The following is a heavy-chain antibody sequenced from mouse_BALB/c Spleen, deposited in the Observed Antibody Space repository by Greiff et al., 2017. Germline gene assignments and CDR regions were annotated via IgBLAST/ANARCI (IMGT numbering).Heavy chain of an antibody. V-gene: IGHV2-9*02. CDR3: AREGRDTTATWFAY. Sequence: QVQLKESGPGLVAPSQSLSITCTVSGFSLTSYGVHWVRQPPGKGLEWLGVIWAGGSTNYNSALMSRLSISKDNSKSQVFLKMNILQTDDTAMYYCAREGRDTTATWFAYWGQGTLVTVSA. CDR2: IWAGGST. CDR1: GFSLTSYG. D-gene: IGHD1-2*01. J-gene: IGHJ3*01.